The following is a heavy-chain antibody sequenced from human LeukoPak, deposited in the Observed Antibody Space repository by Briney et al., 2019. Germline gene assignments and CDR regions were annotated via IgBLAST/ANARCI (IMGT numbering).Heavy chain of an antibody. V-gene: IGHV4-59*08. CDR3: ARGRFSSGWYFDY. J-gene: IGHJ4*02. Sequence: SETLSLTCTVSGGSISSYYWSWIRQPPGKGLEWIGYIYYSGGTNYNPSLKSRVTISVDTSKNQFSLKLSSVTAADTAVYYCARGRFSSGWYFDYWGQGTLVTVSS. D-gene: IGHD6-19*01. CDR1: GGSISSYY. CDR2: IYYSGGT.